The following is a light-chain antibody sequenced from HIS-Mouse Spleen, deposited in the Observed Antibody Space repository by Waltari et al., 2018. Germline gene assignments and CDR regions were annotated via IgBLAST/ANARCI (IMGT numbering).Light chain of an antibody. CDR3: CSYAGSYTLV. V-gene: IGLV2-11*01. Sequence: QSALTQPRSVSGSPGQSVTLSCTGTSSDGGGYNDVPWYQQHPGKAPKLMIYDVSKRPSGVPDRFSGSKSGNTASLTISGLQAEDEADYYCCSYAGSYTLVFGGGTKLTVL. J-gene: IGLJ2*01. CDR2: DVS. CDR1: SSDGGGYND.